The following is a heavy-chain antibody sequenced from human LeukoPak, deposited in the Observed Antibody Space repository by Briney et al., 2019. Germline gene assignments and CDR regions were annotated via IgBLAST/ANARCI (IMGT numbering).Heavy chain of an antibody. V-gene: IGHV4-59*01. CDR2: IYYSGST. CDR3: ARGKRGYSYGYVDY. CDR1: GGXISSYY. D-gene: IGHD5-18*01. Sequence: PSETLSLTCTVSGGXISSYYCSWIRQPPGKGREWLGYIYYSGSTNYNPSLKSRVTISVDTSKNQFSLKLSSVTAADTAVYYCARGKRGYSYGYVDYWGQGTLVTVSS. J-gene: IGHJ4*02.